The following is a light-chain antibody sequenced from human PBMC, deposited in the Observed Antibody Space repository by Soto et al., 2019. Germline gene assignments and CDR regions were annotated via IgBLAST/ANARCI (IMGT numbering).Light chain of an antibody. Sequence: EIVLTQSPGTLSLSPGDRATLSCRASQSLSGDYLAWYQQKPGQAPRLLIYDASRRATDIPARFSGSGSGTDFALTISILEPADFAVYFCQQYDTFPRTFGQGTKVEIQ. CDR2: DAS. CDR3: QQYDTFPRT. J-gene: IGKJ1*01. CDR1: QSLSGDY. V-gene: IGKV3-20*01.